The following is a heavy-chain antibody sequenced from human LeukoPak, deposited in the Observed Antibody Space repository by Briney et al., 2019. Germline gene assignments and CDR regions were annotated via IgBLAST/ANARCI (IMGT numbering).Heavy chain of an antibody. V-gene: IGHV4-34*01. D-gene: IGHD2-8*01. Sequence: PSETLSLTCAVYGGSFSGYYWSWIRQPPGKGLEWIGEINHSGSTNYNPSLKSRVTISVDTSKNQFSLKLSSVTAADTAVYYCARGRGASLNATDYWGQGTLVTVSS. J-gene: IGHJ4*02. CDR2: INHSGST. CDR3: ARGRGASLNATDY. CDR1: GGSFSGYY.